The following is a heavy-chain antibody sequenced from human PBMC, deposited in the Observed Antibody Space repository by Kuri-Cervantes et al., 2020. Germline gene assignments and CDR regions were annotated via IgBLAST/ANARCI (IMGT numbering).Heavy chain of an antibody. Sequence: SETLSLTCAISGDSVSSNDVAWNWIRQSPSRGLEWLGRIYYRSKWYNDYAVSVRSRISINPDTSKNQFSLQLSSVTPEDTAVYYCARGAGAIDYWGQGTLVTVSS. D-gene: IGHD3-10*01. J-gene: IGHJ4*02. CDR2: IYYRSKWYN. CDR1: GDSVSSNDVA. V-gene: IGHV6-1*01. CDR3: ARGAGAIDY.